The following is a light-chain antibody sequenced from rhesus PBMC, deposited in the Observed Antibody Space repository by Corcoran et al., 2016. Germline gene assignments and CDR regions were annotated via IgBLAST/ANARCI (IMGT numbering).Light chain of an antibody. CDR3: QHYTIWPYT. V-gene: IGKV3-42*03. Sequence: EIVMTQSPATLSLSPGERATLSCRASQTVSRSLAWYQQKPGQPPRLLIYGASTRATGIPDRFSGSVSGTDFTLPISSLEPEDFAGYYCQHYTIWPYTFGQGTKVEI. J-gene: IGKJ2*01. CDR2: GAS. CDR1: QTVSRS.